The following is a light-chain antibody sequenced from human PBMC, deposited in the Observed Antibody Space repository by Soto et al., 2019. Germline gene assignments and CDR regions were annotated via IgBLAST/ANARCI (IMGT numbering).Light chain of an antibody. J-gene: IGKJ5*01. CDR2: GAS. CDR1: QSVSSNY. V-gene: IGKV3-20*01. CDR3: QQYLISVT. Sequence: EIVLTQSPGTLSLSPGERATLSCRASQSVSSNYLAWYQQKPGQAPKVLIYGASTRATGIPARFSGSGSGTEFTLTISRLEPQDSAMYYCQQYLISVTFGQGTRLEIK.